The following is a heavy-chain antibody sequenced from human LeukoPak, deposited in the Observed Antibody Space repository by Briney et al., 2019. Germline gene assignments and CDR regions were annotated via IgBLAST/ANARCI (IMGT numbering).Heavy chain of an antibody. CDR3: ARQSRVSGSWYIIDY. Sequence: GESLKISCKCSGYSFTSYWIGWVRQMPGKGLEWMGIIHPGDSETRYSPSFQGQVSISADKSITTAYLQWSSLKASDTAMYYCARQSRVSGSWYIIDYWGQGSLVTVSS. J-gene: IGHJ4*02. D-gene: IGHD6-13*01. CDR2: IHPGDSET. CDR1: GYSFTSYW. V-gene: IGHV5-51*01.